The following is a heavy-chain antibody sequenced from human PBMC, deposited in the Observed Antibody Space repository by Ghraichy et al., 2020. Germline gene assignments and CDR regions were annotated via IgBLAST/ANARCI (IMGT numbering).Heavy chain of an antibody. D-gene: IGHD6-13*01. CDR2: INPNSGGT. V-gene: IGHV1-2*02. J-gene: IGHJ3*02. CDR1: GYTFTGYY. CDR3: ARDRISIRYSSSLGAFDI. Sequence: ASVKVSCKASGYTFTGYYMHWVRQAPGQGLEWMGWINPNSGGTNYAQKFQGRVTMTRDTSISTAYMELSRLRSDDTAVYYCARDRISIRYSSSLGAFDIWGQGTMVTVSS.